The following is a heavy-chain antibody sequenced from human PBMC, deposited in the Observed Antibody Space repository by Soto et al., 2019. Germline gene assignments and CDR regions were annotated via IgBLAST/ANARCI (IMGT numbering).Heavy chain of an antibody. CDR2: INPDGSGP. CDR1: GFTFSSYW. D-gene: IGHD2-2*01. J-gene: IGHJ6*02. Sequence: HPGGSLRLSCAASGFTFSSYWMHWVRQGPGKGLVWVSRINPDGSGPAYADSVKGRFTISRDNAQNTLYLQMNSLTAEDTAVYYCARDTYQLRSGFYYYDGVDVWGQGTTVTVSS. V-gene: IGHV3-74*01. CDR3: ARDTYQLRSGFYYYDGVDV.